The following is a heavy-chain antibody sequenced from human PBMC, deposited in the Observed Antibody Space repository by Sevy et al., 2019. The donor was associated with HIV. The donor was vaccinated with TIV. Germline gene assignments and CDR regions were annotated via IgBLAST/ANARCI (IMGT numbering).Heavy chain of an antibody. CDR3: AKSLYDSTGYYPVLDY. J-gene: IGHJ4*02. D-gene: IGHD3-22*01. CDR1: GFTFNTYA. V-gene: IGHV3-23*01. Sequence: GGSLRLSCEASGFTFNTYAMNWVRQAPGKGLEWVSGTSNGGERTDYTDSVKGRVSKSRVNFKNTLFLQLNSLRADDTAVYYCAKSLYDSTGYYPVLDYWGQGTPVTVSS. CDR2: TSNGGERT.